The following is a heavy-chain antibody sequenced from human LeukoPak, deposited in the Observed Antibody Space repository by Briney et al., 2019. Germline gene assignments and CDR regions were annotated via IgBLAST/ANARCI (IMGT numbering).Heavy chain of an antibody. CDR3: AKEHCSSTSCYEDY. V-gene: IGHV3-30*02. CDR1: GFTFSSYG. D-gene: IGHD2-2*01. CDR2: IRYDGSNK. Sequence: GGSLRLSCAASGFTFSSYGMHWVRQAPGKGLEWVAFIRYDGSNKYYADSVKGRFTISRDNSKNTLYLQMNSLRAEDTAVYYCAKEHCSSTSCYEDYWGQGTLVTVSS. J-gene: IGHJ4*02.